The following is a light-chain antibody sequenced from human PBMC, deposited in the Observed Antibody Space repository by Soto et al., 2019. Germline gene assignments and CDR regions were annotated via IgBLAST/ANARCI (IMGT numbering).Light chain of an antibody. Sequence: QSALTQPASVSGSPGQSITISCTGTSSDIGGYNYISWYQQLPGKAPKFIIYDVRNRPSGVSNRFSGSRSGNTASLTIAGTQAEDEADYSCSSYTSSSTVIFGGGTKLTVL. J-gene: IGLJ2*01. CDR2: DVR. CDR1: SSDIGGYNY. V-gene: IGLV2-14*01. CDR3: SSYTSSSTVI.